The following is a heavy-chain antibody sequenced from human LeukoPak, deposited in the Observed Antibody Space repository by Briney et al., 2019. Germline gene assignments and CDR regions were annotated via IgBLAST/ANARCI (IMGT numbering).Heavy chain of an antibody. CDR2: ISGSGGST. D-gene: IGHD2-21*02. Sequence: GGSLRLSCAASGFTFSSYAMSWVRQAPGKGLEWVSAISGSGGSTYYADSVKGRFTVSRDNSKNTLYLQMNSLRAEDTAVYYCAKSPHIVVVTAFDYWGQGTLVTVSS. CDR3: AKSPHIVVVTAFDY. V-gene: IGHV3-23*01. J-gene: IGHJ4*02. CDR1: GFTFSSYA.